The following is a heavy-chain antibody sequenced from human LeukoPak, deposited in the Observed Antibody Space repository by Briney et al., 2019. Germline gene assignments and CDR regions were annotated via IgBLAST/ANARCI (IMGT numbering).Heavy chain of an antibody. J-gene: IGHJ1*01. D-gene: IGHD3-22*01. Sequence: ASVKVSCKASGYTFTSYYIHWMRQAPGQGLEWMGVIDPSGGSRSFAQKFQGRVTMTRDTSTSTVYMELSSLRSEDTAFYYCARGADDSSGFDPAEYFLHWGQGTLVTVSS. V-gene: IGHV1-46*01. CDR1: GYTFTSYY. CDR2: IDPSGGSR. CDR3: ARGADDSSGFDPAEYFLH.